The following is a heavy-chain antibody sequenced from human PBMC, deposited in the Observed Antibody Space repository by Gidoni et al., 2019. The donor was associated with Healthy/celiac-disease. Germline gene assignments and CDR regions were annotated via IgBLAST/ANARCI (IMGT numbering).Heavy chain of an antibody. CDR3: AKEAYSSGWYGAFDI. D-gene: IGHD6-19*01. Sequence: EVQLLESGRGLVQHGGSLRLYCAASGSTLSRYVLSWVRQAHGKGLEWGSAISGSGGSTCYADSVKGRFTISRDNSKNTLYLQMNSLRAEDTAVYYCAKEAYSSGWYGAFDIWGQGTMVTVSS. CDR2: ISGSGGST. V-gene: IGHV3-23*01. CDR1: GSTLSRYV. J-gene: IGHJ3*02.